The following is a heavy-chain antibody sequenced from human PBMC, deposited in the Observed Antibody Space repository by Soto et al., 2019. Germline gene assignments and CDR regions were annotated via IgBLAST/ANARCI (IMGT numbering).Heavy chain of an antibody. V-gene: IGHV3-30*19. Sequence: QVQLVESGGGVVQPGTSLRLSCVGSGFTFRSYVINWVRQAPGKGLEWVALTSYDGSDKYYDDSVRGRFTISRDNSRNTVELQMDSLRLEDAALYYFARWGTTGGLDVWGQGTLVSVSS. CDR3: ARWGTTGGLDV. J-gene: IGHJ4*02. CDR1: GFTFRSYV. D-gene: IGHD3-16*01. CDR2: TSYDGSDK.